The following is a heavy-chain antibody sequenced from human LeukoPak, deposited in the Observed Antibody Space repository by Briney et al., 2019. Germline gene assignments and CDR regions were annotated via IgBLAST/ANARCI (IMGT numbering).Heavy chain of an antibody. J-gene: IGHJ4*02. CDR2: ISWNSGSI. CDR3: AKARGEQNGGSNY. D-gene: IGHD2-15*01. V-gene: IGHV3-9*01. CDR1: GFIFNNYA. Sequence: GGSLRLSCAGSGFIFNNYAMHWVRQPPGKGLEWVSGISWNSGSIDYADSVKGRFTISRDNSKNTLYLQMNSLRAEDTAVCYCAKARGEQNGGSNYWGQGTQVTVSS.